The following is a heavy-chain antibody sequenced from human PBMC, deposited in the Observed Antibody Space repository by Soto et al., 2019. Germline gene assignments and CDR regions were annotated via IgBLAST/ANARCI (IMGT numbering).Heavy chain of an antibody. CDR2: IYSGGST. D-gene: IGHD5-12*01. Sequence: GGSLRLSCAASGFTVSSNYMSWVRQAPGKGLEWVSVIYSGGSTYYADSVKGRFTIARDNSKNTLYLQMNSLRAEDTAVYYCARDNSPGVGGGWLLAFDIWGQGTMVTVSS. CDR1: GFTVSSNY. V-gene: IGHV3-53*01. CDR3: ARDNSPGVGGGWLLAFDI. J-gene: IGHJ3*02.